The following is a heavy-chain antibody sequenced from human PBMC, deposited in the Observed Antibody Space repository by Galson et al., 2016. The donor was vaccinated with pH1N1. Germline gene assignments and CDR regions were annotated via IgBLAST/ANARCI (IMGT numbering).Heavy chain of an antibody. J-gene: IGHJ3*02. CDR3: ARDRGVFDI. CDR1: GGIFKSNA. D-gene: IGHD3-10*01. V-gene: IGHV1-69*05. CDR2: IMALFHT. Sequence: SVKVSCKVSGGIFKSNAISWVRQAPGQRLEWMGGIMALFHTDYAQNFQGRVAMTIDTSTSTANMELRSLRSDDTAVYYCARDRGVFDIWGQGTRVTVS.